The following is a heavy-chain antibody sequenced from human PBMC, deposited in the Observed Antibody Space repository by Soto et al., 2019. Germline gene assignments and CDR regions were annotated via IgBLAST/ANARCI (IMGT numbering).Heavy chain of an antibody. D-gene: IGHD3-3*01. J-gene: IGHJ6*03. CDR2: MNPNSGNT. CDR3: ARGHTGLRFLEWYYYYYMDV. Sequence: GASVKVSCKASGYTFTSYDINWVRQATGQELEWMGWMNPNSGNTGYAQKFQGRVTMTRNTSISTAYMELSSLRSEDTAVYYCARGHTGLRFLEWYYYYYMDVWGKGTTVTVSS. V-gene: IGHV1-8*01. CDR1: GYTFTSYD.